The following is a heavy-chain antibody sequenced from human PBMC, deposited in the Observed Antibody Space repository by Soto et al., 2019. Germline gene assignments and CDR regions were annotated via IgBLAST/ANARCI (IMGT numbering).Heavy chain of an antibody. J-gene: IGHJ6*02. CDR1: GFTFSGSA. V-gene: IGHV3-73*01. CDR3: TRPGRTTGTYYYYGMDV. D-gene: IGHD1-1*01. CDR2: IRSKANSYAT. Sequence: GGSLRLSCAASGFTFSGSAMHWVRQASGKGLEWVGRIRSKANSYATAYAASVKGRFTISRDDSKNTAYLQMNSLKTEDTAVYYCTRPGRTTGTYYYYGMDVWGQGTTVTVSS.